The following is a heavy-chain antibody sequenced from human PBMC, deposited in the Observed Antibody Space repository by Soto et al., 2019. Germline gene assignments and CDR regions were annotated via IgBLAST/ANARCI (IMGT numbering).Heavy chain of an antibody. J-gene: IGHJ6*02. V-gene: IGHV1-2*02. CDR2: INPNSGGT. D-gene: IGHD1-26*01. CDR1: GYNFTGYY. CDR3: AIEGESGSDLIYYHCVMDA. Sequence: VQVVQSGAEVKKPRAAEPVSCKASGYNFTGYYMHWVRQAPGQGLEWMGWINPNSGGTTYAQKFQGRVTMTRDTSTSTAYMERSRLRSADTAVYYCAIEGESGSDLIYYHCVMDAWGQGTTVPVS.